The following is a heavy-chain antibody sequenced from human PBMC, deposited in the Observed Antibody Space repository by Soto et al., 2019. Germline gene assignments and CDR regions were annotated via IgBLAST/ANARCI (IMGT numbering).Heavy chain of an antibody. CDR1: GGSFSGYY. J-gene: IGHJ2*01. V-gene: IGHV4-34*01. D-gene: IGHD3-9*01. CDR3: ARESHDILTGPPWVWYFDL. CDR2: INDRGSI. Sequence: QVQLQQWGAGPLRPLETLSLTCGVSGGSFSGYYWAWIRQSPGKGLEWIGEINDRGSINYKPSLKSRVIISVDTSKNHYSLNLRSVTAADTAVYYCARESHDILTGPPWVWYFDLWGRGTLVTVSS.